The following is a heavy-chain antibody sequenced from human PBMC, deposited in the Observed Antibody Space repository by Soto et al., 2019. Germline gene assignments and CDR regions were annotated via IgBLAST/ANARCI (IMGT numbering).Heavy chain of an antibody. Sequence: QVQLVQSGAEVKKPGASVKVSCKASGYTFTSYGISWVRQAPGQGLEWMGWISAYNGNTNYAQKLQGRVTMTTDTSTRTASRALRSLRADDTAVYYCARGGERELGATDNWFDPWGQGTLVTVSS. D-gene: IGHD1-26*01. CDR3: ARGGERELGATDNWFDP. V-gene: IGHV1-18*01. CDR1: GYTFTSYG. CDR2: ISAYNGNT. J-gene: IGHJ5*02.